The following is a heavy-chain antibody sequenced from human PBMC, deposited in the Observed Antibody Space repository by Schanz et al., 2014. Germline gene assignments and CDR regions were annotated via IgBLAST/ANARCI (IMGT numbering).Heavy chain of an antibody. CDR2: ISDEGTNK. CDR1: GFNFRTYA. D-gene: IGHD2-15*01. Sequence: VKLVESGGGVVQPGRSLRLSCAAFGFNFRTYAMYWVRLAPGKGLEWVALISDEGTNKDYADSVDGRFTISRDNFKNTVDLQMTRLKPDDTAVYFCARRLSTVVSPLDYWGQGTLVAVSS. J-gene: IGHJ4*02. CDR3: ARRLSTVVSPLDY. V-gene: IGHV3-30-3*01.